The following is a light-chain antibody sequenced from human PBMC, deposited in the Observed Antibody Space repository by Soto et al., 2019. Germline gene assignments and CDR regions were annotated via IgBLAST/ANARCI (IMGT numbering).Light chain of an antibody. J-gene: IGLJ2*01. CDR3: CSCAGSLL. CDR1: TSDVGGYDS. CDR2: DVI. V-gene: IGLV2-11*01. Sequence: QSALTQPRSVSGSPGQSVTISCTGTTSDVGGYDSVSWYQQHPGKAPKLIICDVIKRPSDVPDRFSGSRSGNTASLTVSGLQAEDEADYYCCSCAGSLLFGGGTK.